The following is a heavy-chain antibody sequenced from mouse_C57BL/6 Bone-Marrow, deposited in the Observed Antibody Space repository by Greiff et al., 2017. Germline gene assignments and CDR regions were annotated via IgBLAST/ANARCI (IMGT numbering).Heavy chain of an antibody. CDR3: AKSPNYARFAY. CDR2: IHPNSGST. D-gene: IGHD2-4*01. J-gene: IGHJ3*01. V-gene: IGHV1-64*01. CDR1: GYTFTSYW. Sequence: QVQLQQPGAELVKPGASVKLSCKASGYTFTSYWMHWGKQRPGQGLEWIGMIHPNSGSTNYNEKFKSKATLTVDKTSSTAYMQLSSLTSEDSAVYYCAKSPNYARFAYWGHGTLVTVSA.